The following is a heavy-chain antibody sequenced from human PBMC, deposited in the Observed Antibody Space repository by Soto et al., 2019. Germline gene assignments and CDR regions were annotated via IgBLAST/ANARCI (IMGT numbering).Heavy chain of an antibody. D-gene: IGHD3-10*01. Sequence: EVQLVESGGGLVQPGGSLRLSCAASGFSLSSYWMSWVRQAPGKGLEWVANMNQDGSESDYVGSVKGRFTFTRDNAKNSLYLQMNSLRAEDTVVYYCARLSASEVRRDLAWGGQGTLVTVSS. CDR1: GFSLSSYW. V-gene: IGHV3-7*01. CDR2: MNQDGSES. CDR3: ARLSASEVRRDLAW. J-gene: IGHJ4*02.